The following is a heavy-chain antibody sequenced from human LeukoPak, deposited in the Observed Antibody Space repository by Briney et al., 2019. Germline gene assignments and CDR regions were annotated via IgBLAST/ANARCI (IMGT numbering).Heavy chain of an antibody. J-gene: IGHJ6*04. CDR1: GYTFTSYA. CDR2: ISAGNGNT. Sequence: ASVKVSCKASGYTFTSYAMHWVRQAPGQRLEWMGWISAGNGNTKYSQKFQGRVTITRDTSASTAYMELSSLRSEDTAVYYCARGEYFGPYGMDVWGKGTTVTVSS. CDR3: ARGEYFGPYGMDV. D-gene: IGHD3-9*01. V-gene: IGHV1-3*01.